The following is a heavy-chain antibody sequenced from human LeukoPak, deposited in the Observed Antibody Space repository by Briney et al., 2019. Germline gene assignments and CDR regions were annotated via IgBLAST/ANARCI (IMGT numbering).Heavy chain of an antibody. CDR3: ARGGTYYPCIDY. J-gene: IGHJ4*02. D-gene: IGHD1-26*01. CDR2: VSAYNGKT. V-gene: IGHV1-18*01. CDR1: GYSYTTSY. Sequence: ASVKVSCKASGYSYTTSYINWVRQAPGQGLEGMGWVSAYNGKTEYAQKFQGRVTMTTDSSTNTAYMDLTSLRSDDTAVYYCARGGTYYPCIDYWGQGTLVTVSS.